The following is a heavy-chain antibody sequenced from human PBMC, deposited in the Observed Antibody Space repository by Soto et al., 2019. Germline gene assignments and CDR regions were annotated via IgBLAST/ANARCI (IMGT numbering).Heavy chain of an antibody. D-gene: IGHD6-13*01. CDR3: ARDGRQQLAYYYYGMDV. CDR2: INHSGST. Sequence: PSETLSLTCAIYGGSFSGYYWSWLRPPPGKGLEWIGEINHSGSTNYNPSLKSRVTISVDTSKNQFSLKLSSVTAADTAVYYCARDGRQQLAYYYYGMDVWGQGTTVTVSS. J-gene: IGHJ6*02. V-gene: IGHV4-34*09. CDR1: GGSFSGYY.